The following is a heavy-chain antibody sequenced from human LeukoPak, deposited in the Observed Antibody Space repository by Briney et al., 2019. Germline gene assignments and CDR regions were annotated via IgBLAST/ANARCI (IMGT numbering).Heavy chain of an antibody. CDR1: GGSISSSSYY. D-gene: IGHD3-10*01. Sequence: SVTLSLTYTVSGGSISSSSYYWGWIRQPPGKGLEWIGSIYYSGSTYYNPSLKSRVTISVDTSKNQFSLKLSSVTAADTAVYYCARRLLWFGEPSMGYWFDPWGQGTLVTVSS. CDR2: IYYSGST. V-gene: IGHV4-39*01. CDR3: ARRLLWFGEPSMGYWFDP. J-gene: IGHJ5*02.